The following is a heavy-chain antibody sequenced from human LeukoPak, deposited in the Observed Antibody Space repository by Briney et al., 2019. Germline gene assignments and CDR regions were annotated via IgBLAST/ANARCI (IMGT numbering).Heavy chain of an antibody. J-gene: IGHJ4*02. V-gene: IGHV3-30*18. CDR1: GFTFSSYG. CDR2: ISYGGSNK. CDR3: AKSSDYYGSGSYLVASYFGDYFDY. D-gene: IGHD3-10*01. Sequence: GVSLRLSCAASGFTFSSYGMHWVRQAPGKGLEWVAVISYGGSNKYYADSVKGRFTISRDNSKNTLYLQMNSLRAEDTAVYYCAKSSDYYGSGSYLVASYFGDYFDYWGQGTLVTVSS.